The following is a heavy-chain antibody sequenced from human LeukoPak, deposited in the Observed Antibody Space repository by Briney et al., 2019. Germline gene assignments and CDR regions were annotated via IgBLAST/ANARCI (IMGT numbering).Heavy chain of an antibody. CDR1: GFSFSIYE. CDR3: AELGITMIGGV. D-gene: IGHD3-10*02. Sequence: PGGSLRLSCTASGFSFSIYEMTWVRQAPGKGLEWVSYISSSGSTIYYADSVKGRFTISRDNAKNSLYLQMNSLRAEDTAVYYCAELGITMIGGVWGKGTTVTISS. J-gene: IGHJ6*04. V-gene: IGHV3-48*03. CDR2: ISSSGSTI.